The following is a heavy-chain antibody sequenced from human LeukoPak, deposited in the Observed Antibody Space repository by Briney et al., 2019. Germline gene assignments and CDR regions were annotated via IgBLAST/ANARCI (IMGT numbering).Heavy chain of an antibody. CDR3: ARDPGGYSYGYVSYYMDV. J-gene: IGHJ6*03. CDR1: GGSISSYY. V-gene: IGHV4-59*01. Sequence: SETLSLTCTVSGGSISSYYWSWIRRPPGKGLEWNGYIDYSGSTNYNPSLKSRVTISVDTSKNQFSLKLSSVTAADTAVYYCARDPGGYSYGYVSYYMDVWGKGTTVTISS. CDR2: IDYSGST. D-gene: IGHD5-18*01.